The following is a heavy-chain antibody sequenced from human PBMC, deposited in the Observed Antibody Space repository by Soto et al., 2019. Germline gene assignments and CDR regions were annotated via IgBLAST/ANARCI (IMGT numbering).Heavy chain of an antibody. D-gene: IGHD3-10*01. CDR2: SYYSGST. J-gene: IGHJ4*02. V-gene: IGHV4-59*01. CDR3: ARGRLGDEGDY. CDR1: GGSISSYY. Sequence: SETLSLTCTVSGGSISSYYWSWIRQPPGKGLEWIGYSYYSGSTNYNPSLKSRVTLSVDTSKNQFSLKLSSVTAADTAVYYCARGRLGDEGDYWGQGTLVTVSS.